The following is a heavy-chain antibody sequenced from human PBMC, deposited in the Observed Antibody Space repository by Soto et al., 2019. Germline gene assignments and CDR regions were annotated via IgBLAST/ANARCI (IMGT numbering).Heavy chain of an antibody. Sequence: EVQLVESGGGLVQPGGSLKLSCAASGFTFSGSAMHWVRQASGKGLEWVGRIRSKANSYATAYATSVKGRFTISRDDSKNTAYLQMNSLKTEDTAGYYCGSDTAMAYYAVDVWGQGTTVTVSS. CDR1: GFTFSGSA. CDR3: GSDTAMAYYAVDV. V-gene: IGHV3-73*01. J-gene: IGHJ6*02. D-gene: IGHD5-18*01. CDR2: IRSKANSYAT.